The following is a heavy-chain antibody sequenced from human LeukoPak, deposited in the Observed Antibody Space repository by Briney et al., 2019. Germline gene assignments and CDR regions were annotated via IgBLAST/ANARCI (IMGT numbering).Heavy chain of an antibody. CDR2: YIPMFGTA. D-gene: IGHD1-26*01. Sequence: GASVKVSCKASGGTFSRYAISWVRQAPGQGLEWMGGYIPMFGTANYAQNFQNRVTITADESTSTFSMEVSSLRPEDTAVYFCAGDSSKWELSFWGQGTLVTVSS. CDR3: AGDSSKWELSF. V-gene: IGHV1-69*13. CDR1: GGTFSRYA. J-gene: IGHJ4*02.